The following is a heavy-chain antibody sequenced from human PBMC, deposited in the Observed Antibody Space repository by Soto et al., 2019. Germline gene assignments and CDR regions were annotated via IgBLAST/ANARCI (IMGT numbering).Heavy chain of an antibody. Sequence: QVQLVDSGGGVVQPGRSLRLSCAASGFTFSSYAMHWVRQAPGKGLEWVAVISYDETNKYSADSVKGRFTISRDNDKNTVYLQMNRLRPEHTAVYYCAREGSFYSFDYWGQGTLVAVSP. CDR1: GFTFSSYA. CDR3: AREGSFYSFDY. CDR2: ISYDETNK. D-gene: IGHD1-26*01. J-gene: IGHJ4*02. V-gene: IGHV3-30-3*01.